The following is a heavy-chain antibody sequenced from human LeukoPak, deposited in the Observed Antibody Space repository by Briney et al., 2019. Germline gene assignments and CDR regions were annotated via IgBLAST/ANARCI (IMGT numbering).Heavy chain of an antibody. CDR1: GFTFSSYG. CDR3: AKDLYPPAFAFDI. J-gene: IGHJ3*02. D-gene: IGHD2-2*01. Sequence: HPGGSLRLSCAASGFTFSSYGMPWVRQAPGKGLEWVAVISYDGSNKYYADSVKGRFTISRDNSKNTLYLQMNSLRAEDTAVYYCAKDLYPPAFAFDIWGQGTMVTVSS. V-gene: IGHV3-30*18. CDR2: ISYDGSNK.